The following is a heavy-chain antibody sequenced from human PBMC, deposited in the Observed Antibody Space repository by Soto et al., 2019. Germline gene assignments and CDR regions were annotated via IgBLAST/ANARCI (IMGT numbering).Heavy chain of an antibody. CDR2: IDPSDSYT. J-gene: IGHJ4*02. CDR1: GYRFINYW. Sequence: EVQLVQCGAEVKKPGESLRLSCQGSGYRFINYWISWVRQMPGKGLEWVGRIDPSDSYTVYSPSFQGHVTISIDTAINTAFLEWRSLQASDTAMYYCVRHGNGTPFYFDFWGRGTLVPVSS. V-gene: IGHV5-10-1*03. D-gene: IGHD1-1*01. CDR3: VRHGNGTPFYFDF.